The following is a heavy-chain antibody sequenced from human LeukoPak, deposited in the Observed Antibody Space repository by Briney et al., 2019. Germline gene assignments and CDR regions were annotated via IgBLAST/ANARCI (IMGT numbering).Heavy chain of an antibody. V-gene: IGHV1-2*02. CDR3: AKDIYSSGWLLPPLVDY. CDR2: INPNSGGT. CDR1: GYTFTGYY. Sequence: ASVTVSCKASGYTFTGYYMHWVRQAPGQGLEWMGWINPNSGGTNYAQKFQGRVTMTRDTSISTAYMELSRLRSDDTAVYYCAKDIYSSGWLLPPLVDYWGQGTLVTVSS. J-gene: IGHJ4*02. D-gene: IGHD6-19*01.